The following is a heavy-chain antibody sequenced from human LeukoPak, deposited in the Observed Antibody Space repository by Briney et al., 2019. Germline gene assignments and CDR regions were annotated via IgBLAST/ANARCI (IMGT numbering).Heavy chain of an antibody. CDR1: GFTFSSSD. D-gene: IGHD7-27*01. V-gene: IGHV3-13*01. CDR3: AKNTGGILTGGGY. CDR2: IGPTGDT. J-gene: IGHJ4*02. Sequence: GGSLRLSCAASGFTFSSSDMHWVRQATGKGLEWVSAIGPTGDTYYPGSVKGRFTISRENARNSLYLQMNSLRAEDTAVYYCAKNTGGILTGGGYWGQGTLVTVSS.